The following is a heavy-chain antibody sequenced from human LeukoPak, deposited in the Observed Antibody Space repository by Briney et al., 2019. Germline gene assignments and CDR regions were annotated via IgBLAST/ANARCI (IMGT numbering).Heavy chain of an antibody. CDR3: ARSYYDFWSGYFDAFDI. V-gene: IGHV3-7*01. CDR1: GFTFSTYW. D-gene: IGHD3-3*01. CDR2: IKQDGSEK. Sequence: PGGSLRLSCAASGFTFSTYWMSWVHQAPGKGLEWVANIKQDGSEKYYVDSVKGRFTLSRDNAKNSLYLQMNSLRAEDTAVYYCARSYYDFWSGYFDAFDIWGQGTMVTVSS. J-gene: IGHJ3*02.